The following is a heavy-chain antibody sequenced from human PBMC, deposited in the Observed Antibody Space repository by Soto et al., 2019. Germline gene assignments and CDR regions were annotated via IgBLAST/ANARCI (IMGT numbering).Heavy chain of an antibody. V-gene: IGHV4-39*02. CDR3: ALVVAPPYYFDY. Sequence: ETLSLTCSVSGDSISSRTDYWGWVRQPPGKGLEWIGNIYYSGSTDYNPSLKRRVTISVDTSQNDFSLKLTSVTAADTAVYYCALVVAPPYYFDYWSQGTLVTVSS. J-gene: IGHJ4*02. D-gene: IGHD2-15*01. CDR1: GDSISSRTDY. CDR2: IYYSGST.